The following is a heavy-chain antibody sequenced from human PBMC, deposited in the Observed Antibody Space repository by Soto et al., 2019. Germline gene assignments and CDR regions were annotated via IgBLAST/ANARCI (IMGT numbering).Heavy chain of an antibody. CDR2: INPNSGGT. Sequence: XSVKVSCKASGYPFTGYYMHWVRQAPGQGLEWMGWINPNSGGTNYAQKFQGWVTMTRDTSISTAYMELSRLRSDDTAVYYCARDEIAAAGNGPGDYWGQGTLVTVSS. D-gene: IGHD6-13*01. J-gene: IGHJ4*02. CDR3: ARDEIAAAGNGPGDY. CDR1: GYPFTGYY. V-gene: IGHV1-2*04.